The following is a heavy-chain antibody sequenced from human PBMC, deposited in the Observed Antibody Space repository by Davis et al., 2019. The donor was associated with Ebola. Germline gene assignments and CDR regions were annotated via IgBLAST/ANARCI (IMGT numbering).Heavy chain of an antibody. D-gene: IGHD3-10*01. CDR1: GGSFSGYY. CDR3: ARDRVAYYYGSGSYYNERYYYYGMDV. CDR2: INHSGST. V-gene: IGHV4-34*01. Sequence: PSETLSLTCAVYGGSFSGYYWSWIRQPPGKGLEWIGEINHSGSTNYNPSLKSRVTISVDTSKNQFSLKLSSVTAADTAVYYCARDRVAYYYGSGSYYNERYYYYGMDVWGQGTTVTVSS. J-gene: IGHJ6*02.